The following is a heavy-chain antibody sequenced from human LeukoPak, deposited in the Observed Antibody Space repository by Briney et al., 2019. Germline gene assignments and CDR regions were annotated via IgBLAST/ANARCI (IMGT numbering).Heavy chain of an antibody. J-gene: IGHJ6*02. CDR3: ARALGYYSDSSTSNTGDPDYFYGMDV. V-gene: IGHV1-8*01. D-gene: IGHD3-22*01. CDR1: GYTFTSYD. CDR2: MNPNSGNT. Sequence: ASVKVSCKASGYTFTSYDINWVRQATGQGLEWMGWMNPNSGNTGYAQKFQGRVTMTRNTSISTAYMELSSLRSEDTAVYYCARALGYYSDSSTSNTGDPDYFYGMDVWGQGTTVTVSS.